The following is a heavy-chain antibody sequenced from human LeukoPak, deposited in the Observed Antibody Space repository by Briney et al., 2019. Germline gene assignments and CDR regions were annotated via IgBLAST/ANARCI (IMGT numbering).Heavy chain of an antibody. D-gene: IGHD3-10*01. CDR1: GYTFTGYY. CDR2: INPNSGGT. CDR3: ARVWLGELLGARDAFDI. Sequence: SVKVSCLASGYTFTGYYMHWVRPAPGQGLEWMGWINPNSGGTNYAQKFQGRVTMTSNTSINTAYMELSRLICDDTAVYYCARVWLGELLGARDAFDIWGQGTMVTVSS. J-gene: IGHJ3*02. V-gene: IGHV1-2*02.